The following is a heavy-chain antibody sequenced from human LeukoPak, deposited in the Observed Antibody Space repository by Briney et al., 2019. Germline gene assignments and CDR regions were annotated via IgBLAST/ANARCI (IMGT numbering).Heavy chain of an antibody. V-gene: IGHV3-7*02. CDR1: GFTFSNYW. CDR3: AKSGRNWAYLEY. D-gene: IGHD7-27*01. CDR2: IKHDGSEK. J-gene: IGHJ4*02. Sequence: GGSLRLSCAASGFTFSNYWMNWVRQAPGKGLEWVANIKHDGSEKSYVDSVRGRFTISRDSSKNTLYLQMNSLRAEDTAVYYCAKSGRNWAYLEYWGQGTLVTVSS.